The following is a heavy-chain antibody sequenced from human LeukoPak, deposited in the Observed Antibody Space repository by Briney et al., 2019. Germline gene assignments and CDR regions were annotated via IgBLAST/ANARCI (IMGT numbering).Heavy chain of an antibody. Sequence: GGSLRLSCAASGFTFSDYAMSWVRQVPGKGLEWVSTIHNSGDETYDAGFVKGRFTISRDNSKNTLYLQMNSLRAEDTAVYYCAKGAGGTLIVAVFDYWGQGTLVTVSS. CDR1: GFTFSDYA. CDR3: AKGAGGTLIVAVFDY. D-gene: IGHD3-22*01. CDR2: IHNSGDET. J-gene: IGHJ4*02. V-gene: IGHV3-23*01.